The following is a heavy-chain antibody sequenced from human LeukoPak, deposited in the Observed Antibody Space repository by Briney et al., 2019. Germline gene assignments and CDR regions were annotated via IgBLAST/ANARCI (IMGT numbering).Heavy chain of an antibody. CDR3: TTDPAGGGYCSSTSCRNDGWYFDY. Sequence: SLRLSCTASGFTFGDYAMSWVRQAPGKGLEWVGFIRSKAYGGTTEYAASVKGRFTISRDDSKSIAYLQMNSLKTEDTAVYYCTTDPAGGGYCSSTSCRNDGWYFDYWGQGTLVTVSS. D-gene: IGHD2-2*01. CDR1: GFTFGDYA. CDR2: IRSKAYGGTT. V-gene: IGHV3-49*04. J-gene: IGHJ4*02.